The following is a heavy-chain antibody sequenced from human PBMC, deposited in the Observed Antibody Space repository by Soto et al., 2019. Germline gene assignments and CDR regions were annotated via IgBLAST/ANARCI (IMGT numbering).Heavy chain of an antibody. V-gene: IGHV3-53*01. Sequence: PGGSLRLSCAASGFTVSSNYMSWVRQAPGKGLEWVSVIYSGGSTYYADSVKGRFTISRDNSKNTLYLQMNSLRAEDTAVYYCASTYYDFWEAGYYYYGMDVWGQGTTVTVSS. J-gene: IGHJ6*02. CDR1: GFTVSSNY. CDR3: ASTYYDFWEAGYYYYGMDV. CDR2: IYSGGST. D-gene: IGHD3-3*01.